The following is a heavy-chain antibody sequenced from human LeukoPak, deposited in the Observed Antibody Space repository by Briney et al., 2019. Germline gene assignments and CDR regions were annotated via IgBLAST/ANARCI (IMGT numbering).Heavy chain of an antibody. D-gene: IGHD3-3*01. Sequence: SETLSLTCAVYGGSFSGYYWSWIRQPPGEGLEWIGEINHSGSTNYNPSLKSRVTISVDTSKNQFSLKLSSVAAADTAVYYCACYDFWSGVWGQGTLVTVSS. CDR3: ACYDFWSGV. V-gene: IGHV4-34*01. CDR2: INHSGST. J-gene: IGHJ4*02. CDR1: GGSFSGYY.